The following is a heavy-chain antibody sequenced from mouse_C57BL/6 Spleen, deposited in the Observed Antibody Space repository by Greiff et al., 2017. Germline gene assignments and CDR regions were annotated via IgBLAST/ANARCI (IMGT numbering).Heavy chain of an antibody. J-gene: IGHJ2*01. V-gene: IGHV14-4*01. Sequence: VQLQQSGAELVRPGASVKLSCTASGFNIKDDYMHWVKKRPEQGLEWIGWIDPENGDTEYASKFQGKATITADTSSNTAYLQLSRLTSEDTAVFYCTTGGFITTVVYCDYWGQGTTLTVSS. CDR2: IDPENGDT. CDR3: TTGGFITTVVYCDY. D-gene: IGHD1-1*01. CDR1: GFNIKDDY.